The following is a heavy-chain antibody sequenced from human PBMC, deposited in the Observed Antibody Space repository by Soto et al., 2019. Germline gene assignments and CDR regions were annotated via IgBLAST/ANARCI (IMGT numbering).Heavy chain of an antibody. D-gene: IGHD3-16*01. J-gene: IGHJ6*03. CDR3: AIDFYYDTSSNYMDA. V-gene: IGHV3-7*01. CDR1: GFIFSSYW. Sequence: GGSLRLSCAASGFIFSSYWMSWVRQAPGKGLEWVANIKQDGSEKYYVDSVKGRFTISRDNAKNSLYLQMNSLRAEDTAVYYCAIDFYYDTSSNYMDACGKETTVPVS. CDR2: IKQDGSEK.